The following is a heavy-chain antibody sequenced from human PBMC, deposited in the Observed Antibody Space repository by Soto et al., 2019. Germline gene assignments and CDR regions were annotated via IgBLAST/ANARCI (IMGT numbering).Heavy chain of an antibody. V-gene: IGHV5-51*01. J-gene: IGHJ6*02. D-gene: IGHD7-27*01. Sequence: GESLKISCNGSGYSFTSYWICWVRQMPWKGLEWMGIIYPGDSDTRYSPSFQGQVTISADKSISTAYLQWSSLKASDTAMYYCARRSSSGAYYYYGMDVWGQGTAVTVSS. CDR3: ARRSSSGAYYYYGMDV. CDR1: GYSFTSYW. CDR2: IYPGDSDT.